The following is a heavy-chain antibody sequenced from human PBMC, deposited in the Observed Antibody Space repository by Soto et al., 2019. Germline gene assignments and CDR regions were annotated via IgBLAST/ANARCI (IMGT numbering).Heavy chain of an antibody. CDR1: GFTFRSYV. Sequence: GGSLRLSCVASGFTFRSYVMSWVRQAPGRGLEWVSGISARGGITYYADSVKGRFTGSRDNSKNTVYLQMNSLRAEDTAVYYCARDLIDAQWFGDITYGMDVWGQGTTVTVSS. V-gene: IGHV3-23*01. D-gene: IGHD3-10*01. CDR3: ARDLIDAQWFGDITYGMDV. J-gene: IGHJ6*02. CDR2: ISARGGIT.